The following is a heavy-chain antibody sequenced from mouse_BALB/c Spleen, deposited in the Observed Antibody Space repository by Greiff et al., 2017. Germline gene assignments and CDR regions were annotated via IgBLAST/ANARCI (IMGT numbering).Heavy chain of an antibody. J-gene: IGHJ4*01. CDR3: TRSSSMDY. Sequence: KQPGSELVRPGASVKLSCKASGYTFTSYWMHWVKQRHGQGLEWIGNIYPGSGSTNYDEKFKSKGTLTVDTSSSTAYMHLSSLTSEDSAVYYCTRSSSMDYWGQGTSVNVSS. CDR1: GYTFTSYW. D-gene: IGHD1-1*01. V-gene: IGHV1S22*01. CDR2: IYPGSGST.